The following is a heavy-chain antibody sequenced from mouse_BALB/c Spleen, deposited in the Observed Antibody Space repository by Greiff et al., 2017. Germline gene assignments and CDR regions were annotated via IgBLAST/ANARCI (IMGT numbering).Heavy chain of an antibody. CDR3: ARSGPPYFDY. V-gene: IGHV1S29*02. CDR2: IYPYNGGT. J-gene: IGHJ2*01. Sequence: VQLKQSGPELVKPGASVKISCKASGYTFTDYNMHWVKQSHGKSLEWIGYIYPYNGGTGYNQKFKSKATLTVDNSSSTAYMELRSLTSEDSAVYYCARSGPPYFDYWGQGTTLTVSS. CDR1: GYTFTDYN.